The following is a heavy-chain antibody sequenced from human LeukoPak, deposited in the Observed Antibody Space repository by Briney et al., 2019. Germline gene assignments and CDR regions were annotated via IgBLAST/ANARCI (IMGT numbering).Heavy chain of an antibody. CDR1: GYTFTSYY. CDR2: INPSGGST. Sequence: GASVTVSCKASGYTFTSYYMHWVRQAPGQGLEWMGIINPSGGSTSYAQKFQGRVTMTRDTSTSTAYMELDRLTSDDTAVYYCARDYGPYPGCSWFDPWGQGTLVTVSS. J-gene: IGHJ5*02. V-gene: IGHV1-46*01. D-gene: IGHD2-21*01. CDR3: ARDYGPYPGCSWFDP.